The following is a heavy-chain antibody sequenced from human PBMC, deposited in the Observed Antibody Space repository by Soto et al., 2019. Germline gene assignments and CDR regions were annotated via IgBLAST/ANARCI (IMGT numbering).Heavy chain of an antibody. D-gene: IGHD1-26*01. J-gene: IGHJ4*02. V-gene: IGHV3-23*01. CDR3: ALRKTGSYFDY. CDR2: ICASGAGT. Sequence: GGSLRLSSAASAFTFTSDAMSWVPQAPGKGLEWVSAICASGAGTYYAEYVKGWFTISRANSKTTLYLQMNSLRAEDTAVYYCALRKTGSYFDYWGQGTLVTVSS. CDR1: AFTFTSDA.